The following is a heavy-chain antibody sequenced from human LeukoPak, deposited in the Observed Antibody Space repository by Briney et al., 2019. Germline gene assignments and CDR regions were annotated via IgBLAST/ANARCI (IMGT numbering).Heavy chain of an antibody. D-gene: IGHD3-16*01. J-gene: IGHJ4*02. CDR2: ISGSSSYI. CDR1: GFTFSTYN. V-gene: IGHV3-21*01. CDR3: AKDIYGGIDY. Sequence: GGSLRLSCAASGFTFSTYNMNWVRQAPGKGLEWVSSISGSSSYIYYADSVKGRFSISRDNAKNSLYLQMNSLRAEDTAVYYCAKDIYGGIDYWGQGTLVTVSS.